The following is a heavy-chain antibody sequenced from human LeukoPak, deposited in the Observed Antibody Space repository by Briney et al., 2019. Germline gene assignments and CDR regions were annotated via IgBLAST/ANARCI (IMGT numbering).Heavy chain of an antibody. D-gene: IGHD6-19*01. CDR3: AKDIEGFIAVAGTGLDY. Sequence: GGSLRLSCVVSGFTFNSYWMHWVRHAPGKGLEWVSLISWDGGSTYYADSVKGRFTISRDNSKNSLYLQMNSLRTEDTALYYCAKDIEGFIAVAGTGLDYWGQGTLVTVSS. CDR1: GFTFNSYW. V-gene: IGHV3-43*01. CDR2: ISWDGGST. J-gene: IGHJ4*02.